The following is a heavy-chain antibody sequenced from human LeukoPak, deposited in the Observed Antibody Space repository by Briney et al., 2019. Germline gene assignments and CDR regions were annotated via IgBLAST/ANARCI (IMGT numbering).Heavy chain of an antibody. CDR3: AREPSSAYCSSTSCYARGKNWFDP. CDR2: IYHSGST. D-gene: IGHD2-2*01. CDR1: GYSISSGYY. Sequence: SETLSLTCTVSGYSISSGYYWGWIRQPPGKGLEWIGSIYHSGSTYYNPSLKSRVTISVDTSKNQFSLKLSSVTAADTAVYYCAREPSSAYCSSTSCYARGKNWFDPWGQGTLVTVSS. V-gene: IGHV4-38-2*02. J-gene: IGHJ5*02.